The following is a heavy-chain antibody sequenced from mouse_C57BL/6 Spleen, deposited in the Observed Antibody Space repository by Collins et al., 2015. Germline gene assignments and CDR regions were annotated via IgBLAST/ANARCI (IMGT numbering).Heavy chain of an antibody. J-gene: IGHJ2*01. D-gene: IGHD4-1*01. CDR2: INTYSGVP. Sequence: QIQLVQSGPELKKPGETVKISCKASGYTFTTYGMSWVKQAPGKGLKWMGWINTYSGVPTYADDFKGRFAFSLETSASTAYLQINNLKNEDTATYFCVLGYFDYWGQGTTLTVSS. CDR3: VLGYFDY. V-gene: IGHV9-3*01. CDR1: GYTFTTYG.